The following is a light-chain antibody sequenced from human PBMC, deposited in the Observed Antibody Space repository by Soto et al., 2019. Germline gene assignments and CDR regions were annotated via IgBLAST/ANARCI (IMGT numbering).Light chain of an antibody. V-gene: IGKV1-39*01. Sequence: DIQVTQSQSSLSASVGDRITLTCRASQSISTYLNWYQQKPGKAPKLLIYSASSLQSRVPPRFSGSGSGTDFTLSINSLQPEDFATYYCQQTYSTPLTFGGGTKVDI. J-gene: IGKJ4*01. CDR3: QQTYSTPLT. CDR1: QSISTY. CDR2: SAS.